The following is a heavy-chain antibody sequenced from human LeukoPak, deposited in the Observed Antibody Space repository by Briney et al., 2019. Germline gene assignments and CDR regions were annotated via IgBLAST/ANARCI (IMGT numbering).Heavy chain of an antibody. CDR1: GYTFTSYH. V-gene: IGHV1-2*02. Sequence: ASVKVSCKASGYTFTSYHLHWVRQAPGQGLEWMGWINPNSGGTNYAQKFQGRVTMTRDTSISTAYMELSRLRSDDTAVYYCARDDTTTSWFDPWGQGTLVTVSS. CDR2: INPNSGGT. D-gene: IGHD2/OR15-2a*01. J-gene: IGHJ5*02. CDR3: ARDDTTTSWFDP.